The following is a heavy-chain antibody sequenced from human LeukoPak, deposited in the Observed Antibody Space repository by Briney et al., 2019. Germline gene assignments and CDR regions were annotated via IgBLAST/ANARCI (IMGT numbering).Heavy chain of an antibody. J-gene: IGHJ1*01. CDR3: ARDGGYSYEYFQH. Sequence: GSLRLSCAASGFTFSSYSMNWVRQPPGKGLEWIGEINHSGSTNYNPSLKSRVTISVDTSKNQFSLKLSSVTAADTAVYYCARDGGYSYEYFQHWGQGTLVTVSS. V-gene: IGHV4-34*01. D-gene: IGHD5-18*01. CDR2: INHSGST. CDR1: GFTFSSYS.